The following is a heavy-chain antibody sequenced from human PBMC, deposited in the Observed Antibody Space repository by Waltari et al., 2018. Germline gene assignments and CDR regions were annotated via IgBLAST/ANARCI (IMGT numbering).Heavy chain of an antibody. V-gene: IGHV4-39*07. D-gene: IGHD4-17*01. CDR1: GGSISSSSYS. CDR3: ARGGGDPQNLDY. Sequence: QLQLQESGPGLVKPSETLSLTCTSSGGSISSSSYSWGWTRQPPGKGREWIGSIYYSGSTYYNPSLKSRVTISVDTSKNQFSLKLSSVTAADTAVYYCARGGGDPQNLDYWGQGTLVTVSS. CDR2: IYYSGST. J-gene: IGHJ4*02.